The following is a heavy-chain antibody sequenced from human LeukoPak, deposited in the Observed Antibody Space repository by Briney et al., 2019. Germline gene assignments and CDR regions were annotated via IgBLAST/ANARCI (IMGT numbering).Heavy chain of an antibody. J-gene: IGHJ4*02. D-gene: IGHD5-18*01. Sequence: PGGSLRLSCAASGFTFSSYAMSWVRQAPGKGLEWVSAISGSGGSTYYADSVKGRFTISRDNAKNSLYPQMNSLRAEDTAVYYCARVGYSYGFFDYWGQGTLVTVSS. V-gene: IGHV3-23*01. CDR3: ARVGYSYGFFDY. CDR1: GFTFSSYA. CDR2: ISGSGGST.